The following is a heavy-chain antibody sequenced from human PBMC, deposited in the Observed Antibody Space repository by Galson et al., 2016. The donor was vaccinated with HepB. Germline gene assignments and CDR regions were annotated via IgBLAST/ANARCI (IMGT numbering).Heavy chain of an antibody. Sequence: QSGAEVKRPGESLKISCKGSGYSFTSYWIGWVRQMPRKGLEWMGMTYPDDSDTRYSPSFQDQVTMSADKSINTAYLQWSSLKASDTAMYYCARLSWDAKRLEYWGQGTLVTVSS. CDR2: TYPDDSDT. J-gene: IGHJ4*02. D-gene: IGHD2-8*01. V-gene: IGHV5-51*01. CDR3: ARLSWDAKRLEY. CDR1: GYSFTSYW.